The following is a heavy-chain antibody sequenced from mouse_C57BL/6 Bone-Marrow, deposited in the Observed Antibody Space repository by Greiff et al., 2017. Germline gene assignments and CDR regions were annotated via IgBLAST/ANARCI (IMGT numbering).Heavy chain of an antibody. CDR3: ARNSANWPWFAY. CDR1: GFSLTSYG. V-gene: IGHV2-2*01. D-gene: IGHD4-1*01. CDR2: IWSGGST. J-gene: IGHJ3*01. Sequence: QVQLQQSGPGLVQPSQSLSITCTVSGFSLTSYGVHWVRQSPGKGLEWLGVIWSGGSTDYNAAFISRLSISKDNSKSQVFFKMNSLQADDTAIYYCARNSANWPWFAYWGQGTLVTVSA.